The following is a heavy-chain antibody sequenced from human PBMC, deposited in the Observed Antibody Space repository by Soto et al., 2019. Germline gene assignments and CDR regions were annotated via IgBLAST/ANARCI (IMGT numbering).Heavy chain of an antibody. Sequence: QVQLQESGPGLVKPSQTLSLTCTVSGGSISSGDYYWSWIRQPPGKGLEGIGYIYYGGSTYYNPSLERRISISVDTSMNRISLQLSSVSAADTAVYYCARGTYYDFCSGYSTVDYWGQGTLVTVCS. J-gene: IGHJ4*02. V-gene: IGHV4-30-4*01. CDR1: GGSISSGDYY. CDR3: ARGTYYDFCSGYSTVDY. CDR2: IYYGGST. D-gene: IGHD3-3*01.